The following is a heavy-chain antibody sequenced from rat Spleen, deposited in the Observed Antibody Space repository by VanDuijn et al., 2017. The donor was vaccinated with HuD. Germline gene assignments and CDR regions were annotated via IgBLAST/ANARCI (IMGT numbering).Heavy chain of an antibody. CDR2: ITNSGGST. D-gene: IGHD3-4*01. J-gene: IGHJ2*01. Sequence: EVQLVESGGGLVQPGRSLKLSCAASGFTFSDYNMAWVRQAPTKGLEWVASITNSGGSTYYRDSVKGRFTISRDNAKSTLYLQMNSLRSEDTATYYCTTANPDYFDYWCQGVMVTVSS. V-gene: IGHV5-20*01. CDR1: GFTFSDYN. CDR3: TTANPDYFDY.